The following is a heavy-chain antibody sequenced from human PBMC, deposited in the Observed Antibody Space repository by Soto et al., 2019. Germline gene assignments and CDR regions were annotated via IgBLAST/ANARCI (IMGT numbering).Heavy chain of an antibody. CDR1: GDSVSSNSAA. CDR3: AREVVVVPAATEYNWIDP. J-gene: IGHJ5*02. V-gene: IGHV6-1*01. CDR2: TYYRSKWYN. D-gene: IGHD2-2*01. Sequence: PSQTLSLTCAISGDSVSSNSAAWNWIRQSPSRGLEWLGRTYYRSKWYNDYAVSVKSRITINPDTSKNQFSLQLNSVTPEDTAVYYCAREVVVVPAATEYNWIDPWGQGTLVTVSS.